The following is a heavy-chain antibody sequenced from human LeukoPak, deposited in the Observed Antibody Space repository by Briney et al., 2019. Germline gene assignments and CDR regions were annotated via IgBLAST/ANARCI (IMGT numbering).Heavy chain of an antibody. V-gene: IGHV3-64*01. J-gene: IGHJ3*02. CDR3: ARDRGNYYGSVLPHDDAFDI. CDR2: ISSNGGST. CDR1: GFTFSSYA. Sequence: GGSLRLSCAASGFTFSSYAMSWVRQAPGKGLEYVSAISSNGGSTYYANSVKGRFTISRDNSKNTLYLQMGSLRAEDMAVYYCARDRGNYYGSVLPHDDAFDIWGQGTMVTVSS. D-gene: IGHD3-10*01.